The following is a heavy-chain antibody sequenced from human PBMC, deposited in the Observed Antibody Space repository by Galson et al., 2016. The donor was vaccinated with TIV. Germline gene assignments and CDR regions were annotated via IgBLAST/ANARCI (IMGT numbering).Heavy chain of an antibody. V-gene: IGHV3-74*03. CDR1: GFAFRTYW. J-gene: IGHJ5*02. Sequence: SLRLSCAASGFAFRTYWMHWVRQAPGKGLMWVSRINSDGSSITYADSVKGRFTISRDNAKNTLYLQMVSLRAEDTAIYYCSREAYSTSSLDTWGQGTLVTVSS. D-gene: IGHD6-6*01. CDR3: SREAYSTSSLDT. CDR2: INSDGSSI.